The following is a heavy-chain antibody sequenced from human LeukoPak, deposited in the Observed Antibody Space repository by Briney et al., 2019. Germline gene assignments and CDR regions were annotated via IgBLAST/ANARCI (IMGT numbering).Heavy chain of an antibody. CDR1: GYTFGDYY. CDR2: ISPYNGNT. V-gene: IGHV1-18*04. D-gene: IGHD6-13*01. J-gene: IGHJ5*02. CDR3: ARDRGIAEADSFDP. Sequence: ASVKVSCRASGYTFGDYYMHWVRQAPGQGLEWMGGISPYNGNTDYAQKLQGRVTMTTDTSTSTAYMELRSLRSDDTAVYYCARDRGIAEADSFDPWGQGTLVTVSS.